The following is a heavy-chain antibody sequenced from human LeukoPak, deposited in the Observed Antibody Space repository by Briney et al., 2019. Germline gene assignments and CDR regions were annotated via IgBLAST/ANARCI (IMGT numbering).Heavy chain of an antibody. V-gene: IGHV1-2*02. D-gene: IGHD6-13*01. CDR3: ARRQGAAAGSSFFDY. J-gene: IGHJ4*02. Sequence: ASVKVSCKASGYTFTGYYMHWVRQAPGQGLEWMGWINPNSGGTNYAQKFQGRVTMTRDTSISTAYMELSRLRSDDTAVYYCARRQGAAAGSSFFDYWGQGTLVTVSS. CDR1: GYTFTGYY. CDR2: INPNSGGT.